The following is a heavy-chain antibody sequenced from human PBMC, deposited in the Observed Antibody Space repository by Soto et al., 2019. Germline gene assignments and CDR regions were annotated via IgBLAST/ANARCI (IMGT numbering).Heavy chain of an antibody. Sequence: QVQLVQSGAEVKKPGASVKVSCKASGYTFTSYDINWVRQATGQGLEWMGWMNPNSGNTGYAQKCQARATMTRNTSIPTAYMELSSLGSGDTAVYYCARDISYGLDAWGQGTTVTVSS. CDR1: GYTFTSYD. J-gene: IGHJ6*02. V-gene: IGHV1-8*01. CDR3: ARDISYGLDA. CDR2: MNPNSGNT.